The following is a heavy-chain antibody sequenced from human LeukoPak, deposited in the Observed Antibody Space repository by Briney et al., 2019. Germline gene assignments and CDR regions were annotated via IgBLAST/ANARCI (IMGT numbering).Heavy chain of an antibody. CDR1: GLSFSSYT. D-gene: IGHD4-17*01. Sequence: GGYLRLSCAASGLSFSSYTMTWVRQAPGKGLEGVAAIRGSGSSTAYADSVRGRLNISRDNFKNMLYLQVNSLRAEDTAIYYCAKESGDDGDFDYWGRGTLVVVSS. CDR2: IRGSGSST. CDR3: AKESGDDGDFDY. V-gene: IGHV3-23*01. J-gene: IGHJ4*02.